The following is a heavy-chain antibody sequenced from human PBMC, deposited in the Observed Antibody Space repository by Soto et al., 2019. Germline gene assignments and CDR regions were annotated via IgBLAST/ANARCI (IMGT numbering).Heavy chain of an antibody. D-gene: IGHD2-15*01. CDR2: ISAYNGNT. CDR3: AGAGRCRGGTCYRRDWYFDL. CDR1: GYDFSRHA. J-gene: IGHJ2*01. V-gene: IGHV1-18*01. Sequence: QVQLVQSGAEVKRPGASVKVSCKASGYDFSRHAITWVRQAPGQGLEWMGWISAYNGNTEYAQNLQGRVTMTTDTSTSTGYMELRSLTSDDTAVYYCAGAGRCRGGTCYRRDWYFDLWGRGTLVIVSA.